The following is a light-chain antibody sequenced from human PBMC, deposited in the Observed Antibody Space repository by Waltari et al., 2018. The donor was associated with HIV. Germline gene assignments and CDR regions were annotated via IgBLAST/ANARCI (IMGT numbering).Light chain of an antibody. CDR1: SSNIGAGYD. CDR3: QSYDSSLSGWV. Sequence: QSVLTQPPSVSGAPGQRVTISCPGSSSNIGAGYDAHRYQQLPGTAPKLLIYGNNNRPSGVPDRFSGSKSGTSASLAITGLQAEDEADYYCQSYDSSLSGWVFGGGTKLTVL. V-gene: IGLV1-40*01. CDR2: GNN. J-gene: IGLJ3*02.